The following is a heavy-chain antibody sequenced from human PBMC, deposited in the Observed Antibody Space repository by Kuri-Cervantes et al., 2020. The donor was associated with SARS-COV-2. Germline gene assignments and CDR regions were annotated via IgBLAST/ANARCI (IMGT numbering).Heavy chain of an antibody. CDR1: GGSISSSSYY. CDR2: IYYSGST. J-gene: IGHJ4*02. D-gene: IGHD1-26*01. Sequence: ESLKISCTVSGGSISSSSYYWGWIRQPPGKGLEWIGSIYYSGSTHYNPSLKSRVTISVDTSKNQFSLKLSSVTAADTAVYYCARVGATNPVVDYWGQGTLVTVSS. CDR3: ARVGATNPVVDY. V-gene: IGHV4-39*07.